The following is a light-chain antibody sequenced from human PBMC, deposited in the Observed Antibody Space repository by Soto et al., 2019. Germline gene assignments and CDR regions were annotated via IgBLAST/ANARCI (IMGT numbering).Light chain of an antibody. Sequence: EIMLTQSPGTLSLSPGERATLSCRASQSVSSSYLAWYQQKPGQAPRLLIYDASSRATGIPDRFSGSGSGTEFTLTISSLQSEDFAVYYCQQYNAWPPITFGQGTRLEIK. CDR2: DAS. CDR1: QSVSSSY. CDR3: QQYNAWPPIT. J-gene: IGKJ5*01. V-gene: IGKV3-20*01.